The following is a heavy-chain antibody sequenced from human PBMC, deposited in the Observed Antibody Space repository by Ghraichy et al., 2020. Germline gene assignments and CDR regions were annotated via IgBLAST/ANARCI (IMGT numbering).Heavy chain of an antibody. Sequence: GGSLRLSCAASGFTFSSYAMSWVRQAPGKGLEWVSAISGSGGSTYYADSVKGRFTISRDNSKNTLYLQMNSLRAEDTAVYYCAKGRVYYDILTGSTGFDYWGQGTLVTVSS. J-gene: IGHJ4*02. CDR1: GFTFSSYA. D-gene: IGHD3-9*01. CDR3: AKGRVYYDILTGSTGFDY. V-gene: IGHV3-23*01. CDR2: ISGSGGST.